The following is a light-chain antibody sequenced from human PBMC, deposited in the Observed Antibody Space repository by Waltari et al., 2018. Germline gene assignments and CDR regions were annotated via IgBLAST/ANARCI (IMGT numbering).Light chain of an antibody. CDR2: KAS. CDR3: QQYNSYQFT. Sequence: DIQMTQSPSTLSASVGDRVTITCRASQSIGSGLAWYQQKPGKAPKLLIYKASSLESGVPSRLSGSGSGTEFTLTISSLQPDDFATYYCQQYNSYQFTFGPGTKVDIK. V-gene: IGKV1-5*03. CDR1: QSIGSG. J-gene: IGKJ3*01.